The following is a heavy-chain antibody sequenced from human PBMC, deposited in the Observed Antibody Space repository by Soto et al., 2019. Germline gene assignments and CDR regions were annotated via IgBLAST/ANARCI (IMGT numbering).Heavy chain of an antibody. CDR1: GGSISSYY. J-gene: IGHJ4*02. Sequence: SETLSLTCTVSGGSISSYYWSWIRQPPGKGLEWIGYIYYSGSTNYNPSLKSRVTISVDTSKNQFSLKLSSVTAADTAVYYCARVTVSRAGFDYWGQGTLVTVSS. CDR3: ARVTVSRAGFDY. CDR2: IYYSGST. V-gene: IGHV4-59*01. D-gene: IGHD2-21*02.